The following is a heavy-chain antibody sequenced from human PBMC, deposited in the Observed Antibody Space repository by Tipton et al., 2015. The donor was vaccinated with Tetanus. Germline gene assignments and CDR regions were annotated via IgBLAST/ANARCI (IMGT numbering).Heavy chain of an antibody. CDR1: GGSFSGYY. Sequence: TLSLTCAVYGGSFSGYYCTWIRQSPGKGLGWIGEIHPSGSVNYNPSLKSRVTILLDTSENQFSLKLSSVTGADTAVYYCARGRDQYKSGNYWGQGTLVTVSS. V-gene: IGHV4-34*01. J-gene: IGHJ4*02. CDR2: IHPSGSV. CDR3: ARGRDQYKSGNY. D-gene: IGHD5-24*01.